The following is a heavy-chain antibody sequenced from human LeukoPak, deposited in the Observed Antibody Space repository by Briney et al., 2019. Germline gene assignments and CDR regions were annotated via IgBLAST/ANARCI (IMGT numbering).Heavy chain of an antibody. CDR1: GYTFISYG. V-gene: IGHV1-18*01. CDR3: ARAYGDPQFVAPNYYMDV. Sequence: ASVKVSCTASGYTFISYGISWVRQAPGQGLEWMGWISAYNGNTNYAQKLQGRVTMTTDTSTSTAYMELRSLRSDDTAVYYCARAYGDPQFVAPNYYMDVWGKGTTVTVSS. J-gene: IGHJ6*03. CDR2: ISAYNGNT. D-gene: IGHD4-17*01.